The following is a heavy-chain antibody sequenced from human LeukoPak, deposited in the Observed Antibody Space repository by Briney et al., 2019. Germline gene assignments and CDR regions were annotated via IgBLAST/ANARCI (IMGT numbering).Heavy chain of an antibody. V-gene: IGHV4-59*01. CDR2: IQYGGRT. J-gene: IGHJ4*02. CDR1: GGSINNYH. Sequence: SETLSLTCTVSGGSINNYHWSWIRQPPGKGLEWIGYIQYGGRTYYSPSLKSRVTISMDLSKIQFSLKMSSVTAADTAVYYCARDWNYVPLDHWGQGTLVTVSS. CDR3: ARDWNYVPLDH. D-gene: IGHD1-7*01.